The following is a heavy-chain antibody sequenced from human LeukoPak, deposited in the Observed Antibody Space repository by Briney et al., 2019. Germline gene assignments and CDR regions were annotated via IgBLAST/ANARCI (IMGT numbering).Heavy chain of an antibody. Sequence: GGSLRLSCAASGFTFSDYYMSWIRQAPGKGLEWVSYISSSGSTIYYADSVKGRFTISRDNSKNTLYLQMSSLRAEDTAVYYCARPIAAAGNWFDPWGQGTLVTVSS. CDR3: ARPIAAAGNWFDP. J-gene: IGHJ5*02. CDR2: ISSSGSTI. V-gene: IGHV3-11*04. CDR1: GFTFSDYY. D-gene: IGHD6-13*01.